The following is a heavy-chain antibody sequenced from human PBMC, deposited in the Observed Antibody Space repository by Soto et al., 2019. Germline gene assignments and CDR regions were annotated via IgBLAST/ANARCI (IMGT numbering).Heavy chain of an antibody. Sequence: QVQLVESGGGVVQPGRSLRLSCAASGFTFSSYAMHWVRQAPGKGLERVAVISYDGSNKYYADSVRGRFAISRDNSENTLHLQMNSLRAEDTAVYYCARRGSAWYKDGMDVWGQGTTVTVSS. CDR3: ARRGSAWYKDGMDV. CDR1: GFTFSSYA. V-gene: IGHV3-30*09. J-gene: IGHJ6*02. CDR2: ISYDGSNK. D-gene: IGHD6-19*01.